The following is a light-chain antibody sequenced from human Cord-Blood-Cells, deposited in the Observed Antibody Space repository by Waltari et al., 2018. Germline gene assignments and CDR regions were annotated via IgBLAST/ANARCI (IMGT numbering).Light chain of an antibody. Sequence: QSVLTQPPSVSGAPGQRVTISCTGSSSNIGAGYDVHWYQLLPGTAPNLLIYGNSNRPSGVPDRFSGSKSGTSASLAITGLQAEDEADYYGQSYDSSLSGWVFGGGTKLTVL. V-gene: IGLV1-40*01. CDR2: GNS. CDR1: SSNIGAGYD. J-gene: IGLJ3*02. CDR3: QSYDSSLSGWV.